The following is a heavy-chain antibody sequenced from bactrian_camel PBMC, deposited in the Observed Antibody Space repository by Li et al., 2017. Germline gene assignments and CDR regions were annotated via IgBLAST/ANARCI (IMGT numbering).Heavy chain of an antibody. V-gene: IGHV3S55*01. J-gene: IGHJ4*01. Sequence: QLVESGGGSVQAGGSLRLSCAAPGDAFSSYCIVWFRQTPGKEREAVAIIDSVGRVNYAASVSGRFTISQDNAQNILYLQMDDLKPEDTGRYYCAADWSSMTAIQALVSRRTLFDTGARGPRSPSP. D-gene: IGHD3*01. CDR1: GDAFSSYC. CDR2: IDSVGRV. CDR3: AADWSSMTAIQALVSRRTLFDT.